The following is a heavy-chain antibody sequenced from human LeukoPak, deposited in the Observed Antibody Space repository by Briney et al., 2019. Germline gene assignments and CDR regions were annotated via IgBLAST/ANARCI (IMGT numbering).Heavy chain of an antibody. J-gene: IGHJ6*02. CDR3: ARDQIIVATILDYYYGMDV. V-gene: IGHV3-7*01. Sequence: GGSLRLSCAASGFTFSAYYMSWVRQAPGKGLEWVANIRQDEGEKFYVDSVKGRFTISRDNAKNLLYLQMNSLRAEDTAVYYCARDQIIVATILDYYYGMDVWGQGTTVTVSS. D-gene: IGHD5-12*01. CDR1: GFTFSAYY. CDR2: IRQDEGEK.